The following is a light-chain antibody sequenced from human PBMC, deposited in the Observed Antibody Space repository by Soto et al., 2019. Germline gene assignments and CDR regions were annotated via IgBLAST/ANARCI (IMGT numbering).Light chain of an antibody. V-gene: IGKV3-11*01. Sequence: EIVLTQSPATLSLSPGERATLSCRASQSVSSYLAWYQQKPGQAPRLLIYDASNMATGIPARFSGGGSGTDFTLTIISLEPEDFAVYYCQQRSNWPPLTFGGGTKVEIK. CDR1: QSVSSY. CDR2: DAS. J-gene: IGKJ4*01. CDR3: QQRSNWPPLT.